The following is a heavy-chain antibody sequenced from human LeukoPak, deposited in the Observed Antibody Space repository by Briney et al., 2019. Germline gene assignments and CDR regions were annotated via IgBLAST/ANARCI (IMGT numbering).Heavy chain of an antibody. Sequence: ASVKVSCKASGYTFTSYDINWVRQATGQGLEWMGWMNPNSGNTGYAQKFQGRVTMTRDTSISTAYMELSSLRSEDTAVYYCARSYMVRGVRPTPMGYWGQGTLVTVSS. CDR1: GYTFTSYD. CDR3: ARSYMVRGVRPTPMGY. V-gene: IGHV1-8*01. J-gene: IGHJ4*02. CDR2: MNPNSGNT. D-gene: IGHD3-10*01.